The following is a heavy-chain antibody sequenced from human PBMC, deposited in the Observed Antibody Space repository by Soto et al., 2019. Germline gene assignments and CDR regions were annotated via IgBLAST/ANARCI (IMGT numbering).Heavy chain of an antibody. CDR2: ISAYNGNT. D-gene: IGHD4-17*01. V-gene: IGHV1-18*01. J-gene: IGHJ5*02. CDR3: ARGIKYGAYSRWFDP. Sequence: ASVKVSCKASGYTFTSYGISWVRQAPGQGLEWMGWISAYNGNTNYAQKLQGRVTMTWDTSITTAYMELSSLRSEDTAVYFCARGIKYGAYSRWFDPWGQGTLVTVSS. CDR1: GYTFTSYG.